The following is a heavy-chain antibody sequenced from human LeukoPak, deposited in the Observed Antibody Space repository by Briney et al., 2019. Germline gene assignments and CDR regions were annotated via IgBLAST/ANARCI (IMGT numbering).Heavy chain of an antibody. CDR3: AREDVDTAMVNY. V-gene: IGHV4-4*07. J-gene: IGHJ4*02. Sequence: KPSETLSLTCAVYGGSFSGYYRSWIRQPAGKGLEWIGRIYTSGSTNYNPSLKSRVTISVDTSKNQFSLKLSSVTAADTAVYYCAREDVDTAMVNYWGQGTLVTVSS. CDR1: GGSFSGYY. D-gene: IGHD5-18*01. CDR2: IYTSGST.